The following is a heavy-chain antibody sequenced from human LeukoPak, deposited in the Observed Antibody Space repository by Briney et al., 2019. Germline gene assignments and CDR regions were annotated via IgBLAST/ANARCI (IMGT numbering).Heavy chain of an antibody. CDR1: GFTFSSYE. V-gene: IGHV3-48*03. Sequence: GGSLRLSCAASGFTFSSYEMNWVRQAPGKGLEWVSYISSSGSTIYYADSVKGRFTISRDNAKNSLYLQMNSLRAEDTAVYYCARGAVRGVIGAFGIWGQGTMVTVSS. J-gene: IGHJ3*02. CDR3: ARGAVRGVIGAFGI. CDR2: ISSSGSTI. D-gene: IGHD3-10*02.